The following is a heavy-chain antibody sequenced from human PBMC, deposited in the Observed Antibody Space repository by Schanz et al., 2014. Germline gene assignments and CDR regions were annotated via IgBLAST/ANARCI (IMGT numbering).Heavy chain of an antibody. V-gene: IGHV3-23*01. D-gene: IGHD5-12*01. J-gene: IGHJ4*02. CDR1: GFTFSSYA. CDR2: ITTAGTKM. CDR3: ARKVVATIGGYYDN. Sequence: EVHLLESGGGLVEPGGSLRLSCAASGFTFSSYAMSWVRQAPGKGLEWVAAITTAGTKMYYADSVKGRFTISRDNSKNTLYLQMNSLRAEDTAVYYCARKVVATIGGYYDNWGQGTLVIVSS.